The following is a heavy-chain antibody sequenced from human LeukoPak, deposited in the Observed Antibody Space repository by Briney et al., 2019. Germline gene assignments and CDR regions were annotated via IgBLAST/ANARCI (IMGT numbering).Heavy chain of an antibody. CDR3: ARARDDSSGYYYVTVDY. Sequence: SETLSLTCAVYGGSFSGYYWSWIRQPPGKGLEWIGEINHSGSTNYNPSLKSRVTIPVDTSKNQFSLKLSSVTAADTAVYYCARARDDSSGYYYVTVDYWGQGTLVTVSS. CDR2: INHSGST. V-gene: IGHV4-34*01. D-gene: IGHD3-22*01. CDR1: GGSFSGYY. J-gene: IGHJ4*02.